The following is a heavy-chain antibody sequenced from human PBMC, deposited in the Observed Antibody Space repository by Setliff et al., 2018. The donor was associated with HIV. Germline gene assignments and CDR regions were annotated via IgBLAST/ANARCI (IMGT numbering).Heavy chain of an antibody. D-gene: IGHD3-3*01. CDR2: ISPDATIA. CDR1: GFAFSDNW. Sequence: GGSLRLSCTASGFAFSDNWIHWVRQVPGKGLVWVSHISPDATIAGSGDSVKGRFTMSRDNAKNTAYLHMYRLTVDDTGVYYCVKDVLKFWSGSGALDFWGPGTLVTVSS. J-gene: IGHJ4*02. CDR3: VKDVLKFWSGSGALDF. V-gene: IGHV3-74*01.